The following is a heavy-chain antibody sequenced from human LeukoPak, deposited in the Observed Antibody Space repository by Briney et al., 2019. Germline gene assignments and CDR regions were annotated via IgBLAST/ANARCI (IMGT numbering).Heavy chain of an antibody. Sequence: PGGSLRLSCAASGFTFSTSWMSWVRQAPGKGLEWVANIKHDASETSYVDSVKGRFTISRDNAKNSLYLQMNSLRAEDTAVYYCARPRVPDSWGQGTLVTVSS. J-gene: IGHJ4*02. V-gene: IGHV3-7*01. CDR3: ARPRVPDS. CDR1: GFTFSTSW. CDR2: IKHDASET.